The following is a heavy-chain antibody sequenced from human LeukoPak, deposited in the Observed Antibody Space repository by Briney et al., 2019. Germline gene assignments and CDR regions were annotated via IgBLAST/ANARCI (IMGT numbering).Heavy chain of an antibody. D-gene: IGHD3-3*01. Sequence: SETLSLTCTVSGGSISSDSYYWSWIRQPAGKGLEWIGRIYTSGSTNYNPSLKSRVTISVDTSKNQFSLKLSSVTAADTAVYYCAREVDFGVVPNWFDPWGQGTLVTVSS. CDR3: AREVDFGVVPNWFDP. J-gene: IGHJ5*02. CDR2: IYTSGST. CDR1: GGSISSDSYY. V-gene: IGHV4-61*02.